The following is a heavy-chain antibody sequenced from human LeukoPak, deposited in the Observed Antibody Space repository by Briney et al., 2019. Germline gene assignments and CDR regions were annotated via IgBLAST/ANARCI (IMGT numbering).Heavy chain of an antibody. J-gene: IGHJ4*02. CDR3: ARSQRFLDMGLDLDY. V-gene: IGHV4-59*01. D-gene: IGHD3-3*01. CDR2: IYYSGST. Sequence: KSSETLSLTCSVSGGSISSYYWSWIRQPPGKGLEWIGYIYYSGSTNYNPSLKSRVTISVDTSKNQFSLKLSSVTAADTAVYYCARSQRFLDMGLDLDYWGQGTLVTVSS. CDR1: GGSISSYY.